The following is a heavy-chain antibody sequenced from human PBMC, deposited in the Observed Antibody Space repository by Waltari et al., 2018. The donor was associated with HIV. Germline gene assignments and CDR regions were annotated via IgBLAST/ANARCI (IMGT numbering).Heavy chain of an antibody. Sequence: QVQLQEAGPGLVTPSQTLSLTCTVSGASIKSGDFFWTWIRHHPGTGLEWIGYIHYTGITYYNPSLESRLVISVDTSQNHFSLKLNSVTAADTGVYYCARLVNSGWPYY. D-gene: IGHD6-19*01. J-gene: IGHJ6*03. CDR2: IHYTGIT. CDR1: GASIKSGDFF. V-gene: IGHV4-31*03. CDR3: ARLVNSGWPYY.